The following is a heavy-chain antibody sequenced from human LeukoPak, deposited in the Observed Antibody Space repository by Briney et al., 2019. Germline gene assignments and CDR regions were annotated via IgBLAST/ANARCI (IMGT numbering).Heavy chain of an antibody. V-gene: IGHV3-23*01. J-gene: IGHJ3*01. CDR2: IGGSGSTT. CDR1: GFTFSSYA. CDR3: GRDPNGDYVGAFEF. D-gene: IGHD3-16*01. Sequence: PGGSLRLSCAASGFTFSSYAMSWVRQAPGKGLEWVSGIGGSGSTTNYAESVKGRFTISRDNSKSTLYLQMNSLRVEDTAEYFCGRDPNGDYVGAFEFWGQGTKVAVSS.